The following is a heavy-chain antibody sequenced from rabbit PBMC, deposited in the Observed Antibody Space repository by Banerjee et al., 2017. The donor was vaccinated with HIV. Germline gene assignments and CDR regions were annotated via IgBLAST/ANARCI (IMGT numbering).Heavy chain of an antibody. CDR3: VRGSISGTDYNL. V-gene: IGHV1S47*01. CDR2: ITYGGSA. J-gene: IGHJ6*01. CDR1: GFDFSTYG. D-gene: IGHD1-1*01. Sequence: QEQLVESGGGLVQPGGSLKLSCKASGFDFSTYGVNWVRQAPGKGLEWIGYITYGGSAYSASGVKGRSTFPRHNAQNTLYLQLNSLTAADTATYFCVRGSISGTDYNLWGPGTLVTVS.